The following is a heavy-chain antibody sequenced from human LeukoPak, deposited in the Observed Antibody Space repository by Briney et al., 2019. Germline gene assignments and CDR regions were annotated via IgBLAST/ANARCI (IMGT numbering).Heavy chain of an antibody. CDR1: GYTFTSYG. Sequence: ASVKVSCKASGYTFTSYGISWVRQAPGQGLEWMGWISAYNGNTNYAQKPQGRVTMTTDTSTSTAYMELRSPRSDDTAVDYCARDSGKYSSGWPDAFDIWGQGTMVTVSS. D-gene: IGHD6-19*01. CDR2: ISAYNGNT. CDR3: ARDSGKYSSGWPDAFDI. V-gene: IGHV1-18*01. J-gene: IGHJ3*02.